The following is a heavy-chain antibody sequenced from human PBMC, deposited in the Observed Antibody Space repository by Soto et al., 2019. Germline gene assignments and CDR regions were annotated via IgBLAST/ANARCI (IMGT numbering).Heavy chain of an antibody. Sequence: DVQLVESGGGLVKPGGSLRLSCEASGFTFSISAMNWVRQAPGKGLEWVSSINSRSTAVRYADSVKGRFTISRDNANNSLSLQLNSRRPEDTAVYYCARGGGRLSYWGQGTLVTVSS. CDR3: ARGGGRLSY. D-gene: IGHD2-15*01. CDR2: INSRSTAV. J-gene: IGHJ4*02. CDR1: GFTFSISA. V-gene: IGHV3-21*01.